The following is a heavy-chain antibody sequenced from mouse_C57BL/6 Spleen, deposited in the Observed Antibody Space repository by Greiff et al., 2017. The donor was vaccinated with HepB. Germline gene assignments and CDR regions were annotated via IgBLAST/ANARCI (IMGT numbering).Heavy chain of an antibody. V-gene: IGHV5-4*01. CDR2: ISDGGSYT. D-gene: IGHD3-3*01. CDR3: AREARKAWFAY. J-gene: IGHJ3*01. CDR1: GFTFSSYA. Sequence: EVQGVESGGGLVKPGGSLKLSCAASGFTFSSYAMSWVRQTPEKRLEWVATISDGGSYTYYPDNVKGRFTISRDNAKNNRYLQMSHLKSEDTAMYYCAREARKAWFAYWGQGTLVTVSA.